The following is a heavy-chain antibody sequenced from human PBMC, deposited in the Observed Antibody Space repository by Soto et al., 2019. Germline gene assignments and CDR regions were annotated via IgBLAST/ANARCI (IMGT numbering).Heavy chain of an antibody. V-gene: IGHV4-30-2*01. CDR3: ARGGGSDSFDY. J-gene: IGHJ4*02. D-gene: IGHD1-26*01. CDR2: INHLETT. CDR1: GASITFGGYS. Sequence: SETPSLTCTVSGASITFGGYSWSWIRQTPGRGLEWIGYINHLETTFYNPSFESRLTLSIDRAKNQFSLKLHSMSAADRAVYFCARGGGSDSFDYRGQGILVTVSS.